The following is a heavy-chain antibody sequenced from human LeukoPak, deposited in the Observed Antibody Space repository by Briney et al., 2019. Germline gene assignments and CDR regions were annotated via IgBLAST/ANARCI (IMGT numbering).Heavy chain of an antibody. CDR2: ISYDGSNK. D-gene: IGHD2-2*01. CDR1: GFTFSSYG. J-gene: IGHJ5*02. CDR3: AKGPTYQPSDWFDP. V-gene: IGHV3-30*18. Sequence: GGSLRLSCAASGFTFSSYGMHWVRQAPGKGLEWVVVISYDGSNKYYADSVKGRFTIPRDNSKNTLYLQMNSLRAEDTAVYYCAKGPTYQPSDWFDPWGPGTLVTVSS.